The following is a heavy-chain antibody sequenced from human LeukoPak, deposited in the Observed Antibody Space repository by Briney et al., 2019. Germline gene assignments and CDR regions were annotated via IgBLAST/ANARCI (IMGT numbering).Heavy chain of an antibody. CDR1: GFTFSNYA. J-gene: IGHJ6*02. V-gene: IGHV3-23*01. D-gene: IGHD1-26*01. Sequence: GGSLRLSCAASGFTFSNYAMNWVRQAPGKGLEWVSLISSSCDNAYYADSVRGRFTISRDKSKNTVSLQMNSLRGEDTAVYYCAKDVRVGGGGMDVWGQGTPVSVSS. CDR3: AKDVRVGGGGMDV. CDR2: ISSSCDNA.